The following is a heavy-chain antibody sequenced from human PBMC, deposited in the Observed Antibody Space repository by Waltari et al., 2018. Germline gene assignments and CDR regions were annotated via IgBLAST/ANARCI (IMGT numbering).Heavy chain of an antibody. CDR1: GFTFSSYA. Sequence: EVQLLESGGGLVQPGGSLRLSCAASGFTFSSYAMSWVRQAPGKGLEWVSVIYSGGSTYYADSVKGRFTISRDNSKNTLYLQMNSLRAEDTAVYYCARSVTMITFGGVIAPGYWGQGTLVTVSS. CDR2: IYSGGST. CDR3: ARSVTMITFGGVIAPGY. V-gene: IGHV3-23*03. D-gene: IGHD3-16*02. J-gene: IGHJ4*02.